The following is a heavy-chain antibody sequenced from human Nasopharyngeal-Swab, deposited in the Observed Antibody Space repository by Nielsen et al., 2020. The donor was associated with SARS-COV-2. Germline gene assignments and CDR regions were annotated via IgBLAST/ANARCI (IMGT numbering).Heavy chain of an antibody. CDR2: ISSSSSYI. J-gene: IGHJ4*02. Sequence: GGSLRLSCSASGFTFSSYAMHWVRQAPGKGLEWVSSISSSSSYIYYADSVKGRFTISRDNAKNSLYLQMNSLRAEDTAVYYCAKGRGADYWGQGTLVTVSS. CDR3: AKGRGADY. D-gene: IGHD3-10*01. CDR1: GFTFSSYA. V-gene: IGHV3-21*04.